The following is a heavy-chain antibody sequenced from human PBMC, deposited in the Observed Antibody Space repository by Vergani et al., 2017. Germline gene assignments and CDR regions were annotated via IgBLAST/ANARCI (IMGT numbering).Heavy chain of an antibody. CDR2: IRYDGSNK. D-gene: IGHD3-22*01. CDR1: GFTFSSYG. CDR3: VKWKDRNYYDSSGSDYFDY. V-gene: IGHV3-30*02. J-gene: IGHJ4*02. Sequence: QVQLVESGGGVVQPGGSLRLSCAASGFTFSSYGMHWVRQAPGKGLEWVAFIRYDGSNKYYADSVKGRFTISRDNSKNTLYLQMNSLRAEDTAVYYCVKWKDRNYYDSSGSDYFDYWGQGTLVTVSS.